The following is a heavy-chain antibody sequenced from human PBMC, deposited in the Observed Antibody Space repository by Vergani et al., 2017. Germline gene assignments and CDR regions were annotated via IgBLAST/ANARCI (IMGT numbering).Heavy chain of an antibody. CDR2: IYPGDSDT. CDR3: ASQSYYDSSGYYYKAFDI. Sequence: EVQLVLSGAEVKKPGESLKISCKGSGYSFTSYWIGWVRQMPGKGLEWMGIIYPGDSDTRYSPSFQGQVTISADKSISTAYLQWSSLKASDTAMYYCASQSYYDSSGYYYKAFDIWGQGTMVTVSS. V-gene: IGHV5-51*03. CDR1: GYSFTSYW. D-gene: IGHD3-22*01. J-gene: IGHJ3*02.